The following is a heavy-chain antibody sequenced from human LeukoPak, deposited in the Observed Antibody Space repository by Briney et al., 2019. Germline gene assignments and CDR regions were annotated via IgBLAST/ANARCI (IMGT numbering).Heavy chain of an antibody. Sequence: GGSLRLSCAASGFTFSSYEMNWVRQAPGKGLEWVSSISSSSSYIYYADSVKGRFTISRDNAKNSLYLQMNSLRAEDTAVYYCARDGSSGWYDYWGQGTLVTVSS. CDR2: ISSSSSYI. V-gene: IGHV3-21*01. D-gene: IGHD6-19*01. J-gene: IGHJ4*02. CDR3: ARDGSSGWYDY. CDR1: GFTFSSYE.